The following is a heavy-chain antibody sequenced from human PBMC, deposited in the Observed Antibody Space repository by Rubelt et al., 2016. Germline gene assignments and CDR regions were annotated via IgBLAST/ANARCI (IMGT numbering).Heavy chain of an antibody. CDR1: GGSFSGYY. J-gene: IGHJ3*02. CDR2: INHSGST. V-gene: IGHV4-34*01. Sequence: QVQLQQWGAGLLKPSETLSLTCAVYGGSFSGYYWSWIRQPPGKGLEWIREINHSGSTNYNPSLKSRVTISVYTSKNQFSLKLSAGTAADTAVYYCASARDAFDIWGQGTMVTVSS. CDR3: ASARDAFDI.